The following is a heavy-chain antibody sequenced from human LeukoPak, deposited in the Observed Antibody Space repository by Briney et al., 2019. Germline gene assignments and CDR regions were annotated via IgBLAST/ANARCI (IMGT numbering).Heavy chain of an antibody. Sequence: PGGSLRLSCAASGFTFSSYGMHWVRQAPGKGLEWVAVIWYDGSNKYYADSMKGRFTISRDNSKNTLYLQMNSPRAEDTAVYYCAKSGIVATIPLDYWGQGTLVTVSS. CDR2: IWYDGSNK. J-gene: IGHJ4*02. D-gene: IGHD5-12*01. CDR1: GFTFSSYG. CDR3: AKSGIVATIPLDY. V-gene: IGHV3-33*06.